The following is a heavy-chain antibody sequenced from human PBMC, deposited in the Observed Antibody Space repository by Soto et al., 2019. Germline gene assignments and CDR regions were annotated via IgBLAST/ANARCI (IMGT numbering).Heavy chain of an antibody. CDR2: IDPSDSYT. Sequence: GESLKISCKGSGYSFTSYWISWVRQMPGKGLEWMGRIDPSDSYTNYSPSFQGHVTISADKSISTAYLQWSSLKASDTAMYYCAVVSSSGYYYGYDAFDIWGQGTMVTVSS. D-gene: IGHD3-22*01. V-gene: IGHV5-10-1*01. J-gene: IGHJ3*02. CDR1: GYSFTSYW. CDR3: AVVSSSGYYYGYDAFDI.